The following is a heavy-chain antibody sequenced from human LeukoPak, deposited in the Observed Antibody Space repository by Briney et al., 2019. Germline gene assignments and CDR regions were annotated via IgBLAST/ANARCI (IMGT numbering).Heavy chain of an antibody. CDR1: GYTFTSYG. V-gene: IGHV1-18*01. Sequence: ASVKVSCKASGYTFTSYGISWVRQAPGQGLEWMGWISAYNGNTNYAQKLQGRVTVTTDTSTSTAYMELRSLRSDDTAVYYCASMRKGLNYDILTGYYPDAFDIWGQGTMVTISS. CDR3: ASMRKGLNYDILTGYYPDAFDI. D-gene: IGHD3-9*01. CDR2: ISAYNGNT. J-gene: IGHJ3*02.